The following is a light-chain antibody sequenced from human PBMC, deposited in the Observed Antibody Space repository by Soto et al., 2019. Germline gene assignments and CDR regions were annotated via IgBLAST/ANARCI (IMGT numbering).Light chain of an antibody. V-gene: IGKV3-11*01. J-gene: IGKJ2*02. Sequence: EVILTQSPGTLSLSPGDRATLSCRASQSVSSYLAWYQQKPGQAPRLLIYDVSNRATGIPARFSGSGSGTDFTLTISSLEPEDFAVYFCQPRSEWPLCTFGQGTKLEIK. CDR2: DVS. CDR1: QSVSSY. CDR3: QPRSEWPLCT.